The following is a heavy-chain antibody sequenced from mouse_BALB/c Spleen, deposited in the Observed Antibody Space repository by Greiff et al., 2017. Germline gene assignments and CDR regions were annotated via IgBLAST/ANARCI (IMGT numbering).Heavy chain of an antibody. CDR1: GFTFSDYY. Sequence: EVMLVESGGGLVKPGGSLKLSCAASGFTFSDYYMYWVRQTPEKRLEWVATISDGGYTYYPDSVKGRFTISRDNAKNNLYLQMSSLKSEDTAMYYCARSNPYAMDYWGQGTSVTVSS. V-gene: IGHV5-4*02. CDR2: ISDGGYT. D-gene: IGHD4-1*01. J-gene: IGHJ4*01. CDR3: ARSNPYAMDY.